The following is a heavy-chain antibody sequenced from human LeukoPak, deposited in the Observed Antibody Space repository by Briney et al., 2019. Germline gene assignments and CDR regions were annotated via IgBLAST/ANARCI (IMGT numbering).Heavy chain of an antibody. CDR2: INHSGSS. CDR3: ARDYYGSGSYFNY. D-gene: IGHD3-10*01. Sequence: PSETLSLTCAVYGGSFRGYYWSWIRQPPGKGLEWIGEINHSGSSNYNPSLKSRVTISLDTSKNQFTLNLSSVTAADTAVYYCARDYYGSGSYFNYWGQGTLVTVSS. V-gene: IGHV4-34*01. CDR1: GGSFRGYY. J-gene: IGHJ4*02.